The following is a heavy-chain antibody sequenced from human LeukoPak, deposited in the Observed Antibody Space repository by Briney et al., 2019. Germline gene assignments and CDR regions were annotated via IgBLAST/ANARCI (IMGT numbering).Heavy chain of an antibody. CDR3: ARAGWIITSGIDY. V-gene: IGHV4-38-2*01. CDR2: TYHIGST. J-gene: IGHJ4*02. CDR1: GYSIRRGYY. Sequence: SESLSLACGVAGYSIRRGYYWACIRQPPGKGLEWIGTTYHIGSTYYTPSLGSRVTISVDTSKNEFSLNLKSVTAADTAVYYCARAGWIITSGIDYWGQGALVTVSS. D-gene: IGHD3-10*01.